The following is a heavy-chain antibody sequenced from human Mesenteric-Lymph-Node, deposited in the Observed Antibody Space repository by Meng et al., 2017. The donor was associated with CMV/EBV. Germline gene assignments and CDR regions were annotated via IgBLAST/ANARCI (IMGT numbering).Heavy chain of an antibody. CDR1: GYTFTDFY. CDR3: ASRPVGCSSGTCSAAGLY. Sequence: ASVTVSCKATGYTFTDFYMHWVRQAPGQGLEWLGWINPNSGDTYYAQKFQGRVTMTKDTSIGTAYMELSRLRSDDTAMYYCASRPVGCSSGTCSAAGLYWGQGTLVTVSS. V-gene: IGHV1-2*02. D-gene: IGHD2-15*01. J-gene: IGHJ4*02. CDR2: INPNSGDT.